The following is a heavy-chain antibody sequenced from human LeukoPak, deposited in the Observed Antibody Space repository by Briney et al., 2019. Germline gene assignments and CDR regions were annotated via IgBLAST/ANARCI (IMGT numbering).Heavy chain of an antibody. CDR3: AREVDTNGYYYGRCDY. CDR1: GLTFNIYD. V-gene: IGHV3-48*03. CDR2: ISTSGTTI. D-gene: IGHD3-22*01. J-gene: IGHJ4*02. Sequence: PGGSLRLSCAASGLTFNIYDMHWVRQAPGKGLEWVSYISTSGTTIHYADSVKGRFTISRDNARNSLYLQMNSLSAEDTAVYYCAREVDTNGYYYGRCDYWGQGTLVTVSS.